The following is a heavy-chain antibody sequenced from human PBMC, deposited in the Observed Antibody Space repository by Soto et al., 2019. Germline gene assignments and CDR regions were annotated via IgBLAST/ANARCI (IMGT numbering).Heavy chain of an antibody. CDR3: AGSGRGYSYGYLLDFDY. J-gene: IGHJ4*02. D-gene: IGHD5-18*01. CDR1: GGTFSSYA. CDR2: IIPIFGTA. Sequence: GASVKVSCKASGGTFSSYAISWVRQAPGQGLEWMGGIIPIFGTANYAQKFQGRVTITADESTSTAYMELSSLRSEDTAVYYCAGSGRGYSYGYLLDFDYWGQGTLVTVSS. V-gene: IGHV1-69*13.